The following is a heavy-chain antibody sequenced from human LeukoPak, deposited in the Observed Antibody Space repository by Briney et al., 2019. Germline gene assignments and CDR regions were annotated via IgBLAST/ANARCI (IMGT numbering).Heavy chain of an antibody. V-gene: IGHV1-18*01. CDR1: GYTFTSYG. CDR3: ARDRWSVQVVVPAAITPSDAFDI. CDR2: ISAYNGNT. Sequence: ASVKVSCKASGYTFTSYGISWVRQAPGQGLEWMGWISAYNGNTNYAQKLQGRVTMTTDTSTSTAYMELRSLRSDDTAVYYCARDRWSVQVVVPAAITPSDAFDIWGQGTMVTVSS. D-gene: IGHD2-2*02. J-gene: IGHJ3*02.